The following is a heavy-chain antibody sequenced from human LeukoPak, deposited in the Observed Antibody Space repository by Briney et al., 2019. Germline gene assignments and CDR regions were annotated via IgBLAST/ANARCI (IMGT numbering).Heavy chain of an antibody. J-gene: IGHJ6*03. CDR1: GYSISSGYY. V-gene: IGHV4-38-2*02. D-gene: IGHD2-15*01. Sequence: SETLSLTCTVSGYSISSGYYWGWIRQPPGKGLEWIGSIYRSGRTFYNPSLKSRVTISVDTSKNQFSLKLSSVTAADTAVCYCARTTEGYCRGRSCYSYYYYMDVWGKGTTVTVSS. CDR3: ARTTEGYCRGRSCYSYYYYMDV. CDR2: IYRSGRT.